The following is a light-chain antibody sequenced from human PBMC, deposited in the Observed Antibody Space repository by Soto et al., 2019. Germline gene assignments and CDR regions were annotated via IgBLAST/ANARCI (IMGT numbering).Light chain of an antibody. CDR2: DVS. J-gene: IGLJ1*01. Sequence: QSALTQPASVSGSPGQSITISCTGTSSDVGGYNYVSWYQQHPGKAPKLVIYDVSKRPSGVSNRFSGSKSGNTASLTISGLQAEDEADYYCSSYISSSTLNVFGTGTKATVL. CDR3: SSYISSSTLNV. V-gene: IGLV2-14*01. CDR1: SSDVGGYNY.